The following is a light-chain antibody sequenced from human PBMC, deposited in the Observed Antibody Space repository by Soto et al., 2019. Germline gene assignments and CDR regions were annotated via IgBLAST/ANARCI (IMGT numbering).Light chain of an antibody. CDR1: SSDVGGYNY. CDR3: SSSTNRSPCV. CDR2: EVS. Sequence: QSVLTQPASVSGSPGQSITISCTGTSSDVGGYNYVSWYQQHPGKAPKLMIYEVSNRPSGVSNRFSGSKSGNTASLTISGIQAEAEADYYCSSSTNRSPCVLGTGTKVTVL. J-gene: IGLJ1*01. V-gene: IGLV2-14*01.